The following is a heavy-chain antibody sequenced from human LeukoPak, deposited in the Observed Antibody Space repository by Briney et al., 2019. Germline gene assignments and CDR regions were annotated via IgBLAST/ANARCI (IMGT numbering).Heavy chain of an antibody. CDR2: IRVYNGNT. CDR1: GYTFTSYG. Sequence: ASVKVSCKASGYTFTSYGINWVRQAPGQGLEWMGWIRVYNGNTNYAQKLQGRVTMTTDTSTSTAYMELRSLRSDDTAVYYCARESLGCSGGSCYSGAFDIWGQGTMVTVSS. J-gene: IGHJ3*02. V-gene: IGHV1-18*01. D-gene: IGHD2-15*01. CDR3: ARESLGCSGGSCYSGAFDI.